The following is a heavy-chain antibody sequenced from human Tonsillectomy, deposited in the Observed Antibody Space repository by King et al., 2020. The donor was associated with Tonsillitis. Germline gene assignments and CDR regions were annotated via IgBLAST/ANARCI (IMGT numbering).Heavy chain of an antibody. CDR3: AREPLYSSAWGIDS. Sequence: VQLVESGGGVVQPGRSLRLSCVASGFTFSDYGVHWVRQAPGKGLEWVAVISYDGNRKHYFDYVEGRFTISRDNSKSTLYLQMNSLRVEDTAVYYCAREPLYSSAWGIDSWGQGTLVTVSS. CDR1: GFTFSDYG. J-gene: IGHJ4*02. V-gene: IGHV3-30*19. CDR2: ISYDGNRK. D-gene: IGHD6-19*01.